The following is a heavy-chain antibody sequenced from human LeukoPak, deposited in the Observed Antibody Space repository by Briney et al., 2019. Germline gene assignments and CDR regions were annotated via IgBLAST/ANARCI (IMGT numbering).Heavy chain of an antibody. CDR1: GFTFDDYG. J-gene: IGHJ4*02. Sequence: GGSLRLSCAASGFTFDDYGMSWVRQAPGKGLEWVSGINWNGGSTGYTDSVKGRFTISRDNAKNSLYLQMNSLRAEDTALYYCASLGYCSGGSCYARRDYWGQGTLVTVSS. CDR2: INWNGGST. V-gene: IGHV3-20*04. D-gene: IGHD2-15*01. CDR3: ASLGYCSGGSCYARRDY.